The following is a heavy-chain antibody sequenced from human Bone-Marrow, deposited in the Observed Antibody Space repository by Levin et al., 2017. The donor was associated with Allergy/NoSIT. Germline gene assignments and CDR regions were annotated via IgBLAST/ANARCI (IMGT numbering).Heavy chain of an antibody. V-gene: IGHV3-9*01. CDR2: ISWNSGSI. J-gene: IGHJ4*02. Sequence: SCAASGFTFDDYAMHWVRQAPGKGLEWVSGISWNSGSIGYADSVKGRFTISRDNAKNSLYLQMNSLRAEDTALYYCAREYSSSSFDYWGQGTLVTVSS. D-gene: IGHD6-6*01. CDR3: AREYSSSSFDY. CDR1: GFTFDDYA.